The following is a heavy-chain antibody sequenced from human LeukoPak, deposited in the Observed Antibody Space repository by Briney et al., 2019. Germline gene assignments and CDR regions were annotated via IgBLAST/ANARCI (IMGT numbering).Heavy chain of an antibody. CDR1: GFTFSSYG. CDR3: AKEVVPAAMTSDY. Sequence: GGSLRLSCAASGFTFSSYGMHWVRQAPGKGLEWVAVIWYDGSNKYYADSVKGRFTISRDNSKNTLYLQMNSLRAEDTAVYYCAKEVVPAAMTSDYWGQGTLVTVSS. J-gene: IGHJ4*02. V-gene: IGHV3-33*06. D-gene: IGHD2-2*01. CDR2: IWYDGSNK.